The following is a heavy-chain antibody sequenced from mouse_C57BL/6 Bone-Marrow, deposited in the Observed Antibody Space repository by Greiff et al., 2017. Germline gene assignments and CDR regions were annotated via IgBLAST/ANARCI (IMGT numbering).Heavy chain of an antibody. CDR1: GYTFTSYW. D-gene: IGHD1-1*01. V-gene: IGHV1-55*01. Sequence: QVQLKQPGAELVKPGASVKMSCKASGYTFTSYWITWVKQRPGHGLEWIGYIYPGSGSTNYNAKFKGKATLTVDPSSSTAYMQLRSLTSEDSAVYFCAREDAYWYSSSLYIDDGGQGTTRTVSS. CDR2: IYPGSGST. J-gene: IGHJ2*01. CDR3: AREDAYWYSSSLYIDD.